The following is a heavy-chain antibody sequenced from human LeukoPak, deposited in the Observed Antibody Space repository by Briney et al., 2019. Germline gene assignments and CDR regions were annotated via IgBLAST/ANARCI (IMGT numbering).Heavy chain of an antibody. CDR2: INGGSDNA. V-gene: IGHV1-3*01. CDR1: GYTFTSYA. D-gene: IGHD3-10*01. CDR3: ARSLGSLNFDY. Sequence: ASVKVSCKASGYTFTSYAMHWVRQAPGQRLEWMGWINGGSDNAKYLQKFQGRVTISRDTSASTAYMELSSLRSEDTAVYYCARSLGSLNFDYWGQGTLVTVSS. J-gene: IGHJ4*02.